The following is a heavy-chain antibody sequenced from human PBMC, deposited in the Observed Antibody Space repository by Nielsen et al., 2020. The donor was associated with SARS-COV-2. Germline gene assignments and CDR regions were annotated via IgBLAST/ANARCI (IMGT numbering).Heavy chain of an antibody. Sequence: ASVKVSCKASGYTFTGYYIHWVRQAPGQGLVWMGWINPNTGNTKYAQKFQDWVTMTRDTSINTAYIELSRLRSDDMAVYFCARRGHDNSGYYWDYWGQGTLVTVSS. CDR1: GYTFTGYY. J-gene: IGHJ4*02. D-gene: IGHD3-22*01. CDR2: INPNTGNT. CDR3: ARRGHDNSGYYWDY. V-gene: IGHV1-2*04.